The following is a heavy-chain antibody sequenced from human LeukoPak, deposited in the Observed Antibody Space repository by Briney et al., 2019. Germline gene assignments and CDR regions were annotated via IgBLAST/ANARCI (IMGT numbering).Heavy chain of an antibody. J-gene: IGHJ4*02. Sequence: PSETLSLTCTVSGYSINSGYYWGWIRQPPGKGLEWIGIIYHSGSTYYNPSLKSRVTISVDTSKNQFSLKLSSVTAADTAVYYCARAVSARSGYYYVRNWGQGTLVTVSS. V-gene: IGHV4-38-2*02. CDR1: GYSINSGYY. D-gene: IGHD3-22*01. CDR3: ARAVSARSGYYYVRN. CDR2: IYHSGST.